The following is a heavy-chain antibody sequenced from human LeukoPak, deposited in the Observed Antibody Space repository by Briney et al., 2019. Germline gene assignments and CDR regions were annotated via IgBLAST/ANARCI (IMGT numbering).Heavy chain of an antibody. J-gene: IGHJ4*02. CDR2: IWYDGSNK. V-gene: IGHV3-33*06. CDR1: GFTFSSYG. CDR3: AKDHGYSSSWFSY. D-gene: IGHD6-13*01. Sequence: GGSLRLSCAASGFTFSSYGMHWVRQAPGKGLEWVAVIWYDGSNKYYADSVKGRFTISRDNSKNTLYLQMNSLRAEDTAVYYCAKDHGYSSSWFSYWGQGTLVTVSS.